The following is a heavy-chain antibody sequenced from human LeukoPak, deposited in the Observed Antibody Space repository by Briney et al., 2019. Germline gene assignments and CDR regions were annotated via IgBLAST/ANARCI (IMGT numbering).Heavy chain of an antibody. J-gene: IGHJ4*02. CDR3: AKRVLGYCSGGNCYFDY. CDR1: GFTFSSYA. Sequence: PGGSLRLSCAASGFTFSSYAMSWVRQAPGKGLEWVSGISDSGGSTYYADSVKGRFTISRDNSKNTQYLQKNSLRAEDTAVYYCAKRVLGYCSGGNCYFDYWGQGTLVTVSS. V-gene: IGHV3-23*01. CDR2: ISDSGGST. D-gene: IGHD2-15*01.